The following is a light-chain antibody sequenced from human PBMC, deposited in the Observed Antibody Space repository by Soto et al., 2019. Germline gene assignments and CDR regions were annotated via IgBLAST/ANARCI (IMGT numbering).Light chain of an antibody. J-gene: IGLJ2*01. CDR2: DVS. V-gene: IGLV2-14*01. CDR3: NSYTSSGTVV. CDR1: SSDVGAYKF. Sequence: QSVLTQPASVSGSPGQSITIFCSGTSSDVGAYKFVSWYRHHPGKAPQVMIYDVSNRPLGVSNRFSGSKYGTTASLTISGLQAGDEADYYCNSYTSSGTVVFGAGTKLTVL.